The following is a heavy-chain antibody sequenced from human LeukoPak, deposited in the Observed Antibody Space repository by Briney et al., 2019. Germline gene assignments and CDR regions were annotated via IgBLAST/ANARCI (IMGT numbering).Heavy chain of an antibody. V-gene: IGHV1-69*05. J-gene: IGHJ5*02. CDR1: GGTFSSYA. CDR3: ARASIAVAGTHWFDP. CDR2: IIPIFGTA. D-gene: IGHD6-19*01. Sequence: ASVKVSCKASGGTFSSYAISWVRQAPGQGLEWMGRIIPIFGTANYAQKFQGRVTITTDESTSTAYMELSSLRSEDTAVYYCARASIAVAGTHWFDPWGQGTLVTVSS.